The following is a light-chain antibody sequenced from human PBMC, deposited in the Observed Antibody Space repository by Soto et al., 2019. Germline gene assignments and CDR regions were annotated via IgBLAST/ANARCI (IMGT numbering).Light chain of an antibody. CDR1: SSNIGSHS. J-gene: IGLJ2*01. Sequence: QSVLTQPPSVSSAPGQKVTISCSGSSSNIGSHSVSWYQHLPGTAPKLLIHHNSMRASGVPDRFSGSKSGTSGSLAISGLQSDDEADYYCAAWDDSLSAVLFGGGTKLTVL. CDR2: HNS. V-gene: IGLV1-47*02. CDR3: AAWDDSLSAVL.